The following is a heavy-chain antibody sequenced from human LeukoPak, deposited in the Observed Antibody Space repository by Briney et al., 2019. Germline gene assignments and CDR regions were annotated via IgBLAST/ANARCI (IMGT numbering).Heavy chain of an antibody. CDR3: AGEFAY. V-gene: IGHV4-39*07. CDR1: GGSISSSSYY. J-gene: IGHJ4*02. CDR2: IYTSGST. Sequence: SETLSLTCTVSGGSISSSSYYWGWIRQPPGKGLEWIGRIYTSGSTNYNPSLKSRVTMSVDTSKNQFSLKLASVTAADTAVYYCAGEFAYWGQGTLVTVSS.